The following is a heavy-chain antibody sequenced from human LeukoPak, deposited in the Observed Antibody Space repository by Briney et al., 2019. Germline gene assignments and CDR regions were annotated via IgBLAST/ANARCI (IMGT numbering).Heavy chain of an antibody. Sequence: AGGSLRLSCAASGFTFSRYGMHWVRQAPGKGLEWVAFIRYDGSNKYYADSVKGRFTISRDNSKNTLYLQMNSLRAEDTAVYYCAGPARLYCSGGSCYAGYYGMDVWGQGTTATVSS. V-gene: IGHV3-30*02. CDR2: IRYDGSNK. J-gene: IGHJ6*02. D-gene: IGHD2-15*01. CDR3: AGPARLYCSGGSCYAGYYGMDV. CDR1: GFTFSRYG.